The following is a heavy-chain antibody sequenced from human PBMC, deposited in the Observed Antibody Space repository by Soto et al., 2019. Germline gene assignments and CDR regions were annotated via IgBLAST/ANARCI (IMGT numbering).Heavy chain of an antibody. Sequence: QVQLVESGGGVVQPGRSLRLSCAASGFTFSSYAMHWVRQAPGKGLEWVAVISYDGSSKFYADSVKGRFTISRDNSKNTLELQMNSLRTEDTAVYYCARRSSGYYVDLYYWGQGTLVTVSS. CDR2: ISYDGSSK. J-gene: IGHJ4*02. V-gene: IGHV3-30-3*01. D-gene: IGHD3-22*01. CDR1: GFTFSSYA. CDR3: ARRSSGYYVDLYY.